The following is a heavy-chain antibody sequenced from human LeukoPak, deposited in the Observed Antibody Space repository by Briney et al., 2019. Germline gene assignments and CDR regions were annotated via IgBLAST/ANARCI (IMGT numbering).Heavy chain of an antibody. V-gene: IGHV5-51*01. Sequence: GESLKISCKRSGYSFTSYWIGWVRQMPGKGLEWMGIIYPGDSDTRYSPSFQGQVTISADKSISTAYLQWSSLKASDTAMYYCARPCSGGSCYSSYDAFDIWGQGTMVTVSS. CDR1: GYSFTSYW. J-gene: IGHJ3*02. D-gene: IGHD2-15*01. CDR2: IYPGDSDT. CDR3: ARPCSGGSCYSSYDAFDI.